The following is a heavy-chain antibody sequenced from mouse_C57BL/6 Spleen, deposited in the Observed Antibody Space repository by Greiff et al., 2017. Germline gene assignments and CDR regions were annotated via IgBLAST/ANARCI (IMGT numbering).Heavy chain of an antibody. J-gene: IGHJ1*03. CDR2: INPGSGGT. CDR3: ARSTTVVATDWYFDV. D-gene: IGHD1-1*01. CDR1: GYAFTNYL. Sequence: VQLQQSGAELVRPGTSVKVSCKASGYAFTNYLIEWVKQRPGQGLEWIGVINPGSGGTNYNEKFKGKATLTADKSSSTAYMQLSSLTSEDSAVXFCARSTTVVATDWYFDVWGTGTTVTVSS. V-gene: IGHV1-54*01.